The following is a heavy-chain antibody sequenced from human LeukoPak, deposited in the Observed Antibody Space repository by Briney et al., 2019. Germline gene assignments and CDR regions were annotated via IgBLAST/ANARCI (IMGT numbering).Heavy chain of an antibody. Sequence: ASVKVSCKASGYTFTSYYMHWVRQAPGQGLEWMGIINPSGGSTSYAQKFQGRVTMTRDTSTSTVYMELSSLRSEDTAVYYCARDVSGSYLYYYYGMDVWGQGTTVTVSS. D-gene: IGHD3-10*01. CDR2: INPSGGST. CDR1: GYTFTSYY. CDR3: ARDVSGSYLYYYYGMDV. J-gene: IGHJ6*02. V-gene: IGHV1-46*01.